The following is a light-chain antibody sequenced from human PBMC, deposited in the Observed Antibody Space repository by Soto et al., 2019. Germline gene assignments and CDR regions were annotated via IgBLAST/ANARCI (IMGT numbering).Light chain of an antibody. V-gene: IGKV3-15*01. J-gene: IGKJ1*01. CDR3: QQTLSFPPT. Sequence: IGRTQSPATLSVSPGGRATLSCRASRSVASNLAWYQHKPGQAPRLLIYGASTRATGIPDRFSGSGSGTDFTLTISSLQPEDFATYYCQQTLSFPPTFGQGTKVDI. CDR2: GAS. CDR1: RSVASN.